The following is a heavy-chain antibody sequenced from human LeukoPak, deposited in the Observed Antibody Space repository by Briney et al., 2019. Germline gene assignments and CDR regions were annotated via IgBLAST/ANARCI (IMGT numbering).Heavy chain of an antibody. CDR3: ARGPVTIFGVVIVWFDP. CDR2: INPNSGGT. V-gene: IGHV1-2*02. Sequence: ASVKVSCKASGYTFTGYYMHWVRQAPGQGLEWMGWINPNSGGTNYAQKFQGRVTMTRDTSISTAYMALSRLRSDDTAVYYCARGPVTIFGVVIVWFDPWGQGTLVTVSS. J-gene: IGHJ5*02. CDR1: GYTFTGYY. D-gene: IGHD3-3*01.